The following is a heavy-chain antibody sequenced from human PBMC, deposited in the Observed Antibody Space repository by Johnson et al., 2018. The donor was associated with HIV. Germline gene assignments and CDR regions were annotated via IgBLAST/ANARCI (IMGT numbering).Heavy chain of an antibody. Sequence: QVRLVESGGGVVQPGGSLRLSCAASGFTFSSYWMSWVRQAPGKGLEWVAVISYDGSNKYSADSVKGRFTISRDNSKNTLFLEMNSLREEDTAGYYCAKSAASAGGDDAFDIWGQGTMVTVSS. CDR1: GFTFSSYW. D-gene: IGHD3-16*01. V-gene: IGHV3-30*18. J-gene: IGHJ3*02. CDR2: ISYDGSNK. CDR3: AKSAASAGGDDAFDI.